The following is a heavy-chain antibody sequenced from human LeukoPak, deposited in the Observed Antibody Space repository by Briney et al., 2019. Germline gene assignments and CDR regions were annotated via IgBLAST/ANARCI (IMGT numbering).Heavy chain of an antibody. D-gene: IGHD3-10*01. CDR2: IYPGDSDT. CDR3: ARPRGRIVAAFDI. Sequence: GEPLKISCKGSGYSFTSYWIGWVRQMPGKGLEWMGIIYPGDSDTRYSPSFQGQVTISADKSISTAYLQWSSLKASDTAMYYCARPRGRIVAAFDIWGQGTMVTVSS. V-gene: IGHV5-51*01. CDR1: GYSFTSYW. J-gene: IGHJ3*02.